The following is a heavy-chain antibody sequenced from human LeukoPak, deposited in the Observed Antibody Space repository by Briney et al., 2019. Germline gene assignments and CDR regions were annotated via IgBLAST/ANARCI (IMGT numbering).Heavy chain of an antibody. CDR3: ARTRTQMAPFDY. D-gene: IGHD5-24*01. V-gene: IGHV1-46*01. J-gene: IGHJ4*02. CDR2: INPSGGST. Sequence: ASVKVSCKASGYTFTSYYMHWVRQAPGQGLEWMGIINPSGGSTSYAQKLQGRVTMTTDTSTSTAYMELRSLRSDDTAVYYCARTRTQMAPFDYWGQGTLVTVSS. CDR1: GYTFTSYY.